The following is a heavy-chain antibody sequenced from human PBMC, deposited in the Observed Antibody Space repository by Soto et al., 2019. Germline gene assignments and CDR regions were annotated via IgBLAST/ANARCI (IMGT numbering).Heavy chain of an antibody. CDR3: ARGGLVLVPATGNSDYYSYALDV. CDR2: IIPRSATS. J-gene: IGHJ6*02. CDR1: GDTFSTYT. V-gene: IGHV1-69*12. Sequence: QVQLVQSGAAVKKPGSSVKVSCKASGDTFSTYTLTWMRQAPGQGLEWMGGIIPRSATSNYAQKFQVRVTITADESTNTACMDRSSLGADDTAVYYCARGGLVLVPATGNSDYYSYALDVWGQGTTVTVSS. D-gene: IGHD5-12*01.